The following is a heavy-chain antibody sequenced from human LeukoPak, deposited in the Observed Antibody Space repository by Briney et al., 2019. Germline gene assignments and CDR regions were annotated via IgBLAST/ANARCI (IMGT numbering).Heavy chain of an antibody. Sequence: TGGSLRLSCAASGFTFSNYGMHWVRQAPGKGLEWVAFIPFDASNNYYADSVKGRFTISRDNSKNTLYLEMKTLRAEDTALYYCAKRGGSGWPFDYWGQGTLVTVSS. CDR3: AKRGGSGWPFDY. J-gene: IGHJ4*02. CDR2: IPFDASNN. V-gene: IGHV3-30*02. CDR1: GFTFSNYG. D-gene: IGHD6-19*01.